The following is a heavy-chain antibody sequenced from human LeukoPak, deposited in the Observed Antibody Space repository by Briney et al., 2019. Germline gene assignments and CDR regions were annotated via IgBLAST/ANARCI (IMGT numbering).Heavy chain of an antibody. Sequence: GGSLRLSCAASGFTFSGYGMHWVRRAPGKGLEWVAVISYDGHNEYYGDSVKGRFTISRDNSKNTVSLQMDSLRAEDTGIYYCAKGVGYGGMDVWGQGTTVTVSS. V-gene: IGHV3-30*18. CDR1: GFTFSGYG. J-gene: IGHJ6*02. D-gene: IGHD5-12*01. CDR2: ISYDGHNE. CDR3: AKGVGYGGMDV.